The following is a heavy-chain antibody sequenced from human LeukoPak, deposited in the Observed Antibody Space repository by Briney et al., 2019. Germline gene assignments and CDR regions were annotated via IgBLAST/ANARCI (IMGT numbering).Heavy chain of an antibody. CDR1: GGSISSYY. D-gene: IGHD3-22*01. V-gene: IGHV4-59*01. Sequence: PSETLSLTCIVSGGSISSYYWSWIRQPPGKGLEWIGYIYYSGSTNYNPSLKSRVTISVDTSKNQFSLKLSSVTAADTAVYYCARSNYDSSGYYSSFDYWGQGTLVTVSS. CDR3: ARSNYDSSGYYSSFDY. J-gene: IGHJ4*02. CDR2: IYYSGST.